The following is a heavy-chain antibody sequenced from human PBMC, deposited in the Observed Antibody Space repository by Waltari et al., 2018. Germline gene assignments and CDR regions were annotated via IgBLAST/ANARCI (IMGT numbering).Heavy chain of an antibody. D-gene: IGHD1-1*01. CDR2: ISYDGSHK. CDR1: GFTCSSYA. Sequence: QVQLVESGGGVVQPGRSLRRSCAASGFTCSSYAMHGFRQAPGQGLEWVAVISYDGSHKSYAASVKGRFTISSDNSKNTLYLQMNSLRAEDTAVYYCARDVWKDYYYMDVWGKGTTVTISS. J-gene: IGHJ6*03. V-gene: IGHV3-30-3*01. CDR3: ARDVWKDYYYMDV.